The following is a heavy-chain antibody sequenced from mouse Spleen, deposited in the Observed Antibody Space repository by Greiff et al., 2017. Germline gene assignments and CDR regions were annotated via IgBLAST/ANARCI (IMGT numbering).Heavy chain of an antibody. CDR3: ARPIYYGYDVGFAY. CDR1: GFNIKNTY. D-gene: IGHD2-2*01. J-gene: IGHJ3*01. V-gene: IGHV14-3*01. CDR2: IDPANGNT. Sequence: EVMLVESVAELVRPGASVKLSCTASGFNIKNTYMHWVKQRPEQGLEWIGRIDPANGNTKYAPKFQGKATITADTSSNTAYLQLSSLTSEDTAIYYCARPIYYGYDVGFAYWGQGTLVTVSA.